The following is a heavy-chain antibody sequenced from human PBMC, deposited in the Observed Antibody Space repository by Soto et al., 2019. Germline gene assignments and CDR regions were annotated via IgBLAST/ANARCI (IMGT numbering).Heavy chain of an antibody. CDR2: IKQDGSET. V-gene: IGHV3-7*01. CDR1: GFTFSGHW. CDR3: ARDRAFCSGTNCRRGSIYYYYMDV. Sequence: EVHLVESGGGLVQPGGSLRLSCAASGFTFSGHWMSWVRQAPGKGLEGLAHIKQDGSETFYVGSVKGRFTISRDNAKNSLDLQMNSLRAEDTALYYCARDRAFCSGTNCRRGSIYYYYMDVWGNGTTVTVSS. J-gene: IGHJ6*03. D-gene: IGHD2-2*01.